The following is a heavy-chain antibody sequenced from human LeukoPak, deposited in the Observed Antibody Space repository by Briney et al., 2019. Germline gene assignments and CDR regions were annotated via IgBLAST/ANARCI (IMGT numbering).Heavy chain of an antibody. V-gene: IGHV3-23*01. Sequence: GGSLTLSCAASGFTFSSHAMNWLRQAPGKGLEGVSTVSTSGATTYYADSVRGRFTISRDNFKNTVYLQMNSLRAEDTAVYYCAKDAGEGSGWYYFDYWGQGTLVTVSS. J-gene: IGHJ4*02. D-gene: IGHD6-13*01. CDR3: AKDAGEGSGWYYFDY. CDR1: GFTFSSHA. CDR2: VSTSGATT.